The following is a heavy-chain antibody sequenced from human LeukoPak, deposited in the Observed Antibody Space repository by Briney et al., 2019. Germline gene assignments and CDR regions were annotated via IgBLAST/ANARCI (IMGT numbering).Heavy chain of an antibody. CDR1: GFTFSSYA. V-gene: IGHV3-23*01. CDR2: ISGSGGST. Sequence: GGSLRLSCAASGFTFSSYAMSWVRQAPGKGLEWVSAISGSGGSTYYADSVKGRFTISRDNAKNSLYLQMNSLRDEDTAVYYCARAGLGYRYDNWFDPWGQGTLVTVSS. D-gene: IGHD5-18*01. CDR3: ARAGLGYRYDNWFDP. J-gene: IGHJ5*02.